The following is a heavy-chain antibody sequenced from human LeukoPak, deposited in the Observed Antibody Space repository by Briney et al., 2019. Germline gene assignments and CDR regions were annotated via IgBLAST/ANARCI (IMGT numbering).Heavy chain of an antibody. Sequence: PGGSLRLSCAASGFTFSSYWMSSVRLAPGKGLEWVANIKGDGSEKWYADSVKGRFTISRDNAQNSVHLQMNSLRAEDTAVYHCARDEYRSRWLHPWGQGTLVTVTS. J-gene: IGHJ5*02. CDR1: GFTFSSYW. CDR3: ARDEYRSRWLHP. CDR2: IKGDGSEK. V-gene: IGHV3-7*01. D-gene: IGHD5-24*01.